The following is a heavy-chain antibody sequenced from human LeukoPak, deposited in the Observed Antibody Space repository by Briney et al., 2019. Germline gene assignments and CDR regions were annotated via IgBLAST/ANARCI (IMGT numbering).Heavy chain of an antibody. V-gene: IGHV1-18*01. Sequence: SVNVSCKASGYTVTSYGISWVRQAPGQGLEWMGWISAYKGNTNYAQKLQGRVTLTTHTSTRTASMELRSLRSDDTGVSSCARAICSSTSCYPSYYSMDVWAKGPTVPVSS. CDR3: ARAICSSTSCYPSYYSMDV. CDR1: GYTVTSYG. CDR2: ISAYKGNT. D-gene: IGHD2-2*01. J-gene: IGHJ6*03.